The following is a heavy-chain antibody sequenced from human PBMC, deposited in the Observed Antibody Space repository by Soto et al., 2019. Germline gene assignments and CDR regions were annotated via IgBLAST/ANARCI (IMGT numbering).Heavy chain of an antibody. CDR3: ARPLYDSSGTPFDH. V-gene: IGHV3-74*01. J-gene: IGHJ4*01. Sequence: EVQLVESGGGLVQPGGSLRLSCAASGFTFSSYWMHWVRQAPGKGLVWVSRINSDGSSTSYADSVKGRFIISRDNAKNTLYLQINSLRAEDTAVYYCARPLYDSSGTPFDHWGHGTLVTVSS. D-gene: IGHD3-22*01. CDR1: GFTFSSYW. CDR2: INSDGSST.